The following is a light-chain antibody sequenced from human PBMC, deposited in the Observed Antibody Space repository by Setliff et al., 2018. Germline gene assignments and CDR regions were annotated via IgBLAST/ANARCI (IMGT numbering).Light chain of an antibody. Sequence: LTQPPSVSGAPGQRVSISCTVTSSNVGAGFGVHWYQQLPGTAPRLLISSNNNRPSGVPDRFSGSRSGTSASLVITGLQAEDEADYYCQSYDSGLRYVFGSGTKVTVL. CDR3: QSYDSGLRYV. V-gene: IGLV1-40*01. J-gene: IGLJ1*01. CDR2: SNN. CDR1: SSNVGAGFG.